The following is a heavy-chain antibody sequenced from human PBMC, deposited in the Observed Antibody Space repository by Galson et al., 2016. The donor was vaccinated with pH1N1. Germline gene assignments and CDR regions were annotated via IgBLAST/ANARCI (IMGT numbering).Heavy chain of an antibody. Sequence: QSGAEVKKPGDSLKIPCKASGYSFTNYWIGWVRQMPGKGLEWMGIIYPADSDTRYSPSFQGQVTISADGSISTTYLRLSSLKASDTAMYYCAGQVVHVRAGSDAFDIWGQGTMVTVSS. CDR2: IYPADSDT. J-gene: IGHJ3*02. CDR1: GYSFTNYW. D-gene: IGHD2-15*01. V-gene: IGHV5-51*01. CDR3: AGQVVHVRAGSDAFDI.